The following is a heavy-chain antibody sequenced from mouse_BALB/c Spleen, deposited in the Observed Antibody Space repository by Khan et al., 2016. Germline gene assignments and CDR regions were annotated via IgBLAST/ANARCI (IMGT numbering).Heavy chain of an antibody. CDR1: GFTFTDYY. CDR2: IRNKANGYTT. Sequence: EVELVESGGGLAQPGGSLRLSCATSGFTFTDYYMSWVRQPPGKAFEWLGFIRNKANGYTTEYSASVKGRFSISRDNSHSILYLQMNTLGAEDSAADYCASDTVVRGYLGLGTFVTVSS. V-gene: IGHV7-3*02. J-gene: IGHJ4*01. CDR3: ASDTVVRGY. D-gene: IGHD1-1*01.